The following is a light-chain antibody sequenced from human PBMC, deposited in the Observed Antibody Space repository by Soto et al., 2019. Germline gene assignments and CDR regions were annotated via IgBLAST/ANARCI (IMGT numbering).Light chain of an antibody. V-gene: IGKV1-5*03. CDR2: KTS. Sequence: DIQMTQSPSTLSASVGDRVTITCRASQSISNWLAWYQQKPGKAPNLLIYKTSSLESGFPSRFSGSGSATDFTLNISSLQPDDFATYYCQQYSSYPLTVGGGTKVEIK. CDR3: QQYSSYPLT. J-gene: IGKJ4*01. CDR1: QSISNW.